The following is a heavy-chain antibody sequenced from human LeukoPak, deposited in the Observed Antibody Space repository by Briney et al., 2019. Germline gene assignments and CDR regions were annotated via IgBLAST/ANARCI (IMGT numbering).Heavy chain of an antibody. Sequence: ASVKVSCKASGYXFTSYYIHWVRQAPGQGLEWMGIINPSGGSTSYAQKFQGRVTMTRDTSTSTVYMELSSLRSEDTAVYYCARGGTTMVTFDYWGQGTLVTVSS. V-gene: IGHV1-46*01. J-gene: IGHJ4*02. D-gene: IGHD5-18*01. CDR1: GYXFTSYY. CDR2: INPSGGST. CDR3: ARGGTTMVTFDY.